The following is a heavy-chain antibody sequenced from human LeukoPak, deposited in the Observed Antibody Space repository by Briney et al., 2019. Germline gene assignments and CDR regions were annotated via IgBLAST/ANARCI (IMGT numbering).Heavy chain of an antibody. V-gene: IGHV3-21*01. Sequence: NPGGSLRLSCAASGFTFSTYSMNWVRQAPGKGLEWVSSLSSSSTYIYYADSVKGRFTISRDNAKNSLYLQMNSLRAEDTAVYYCARVRCSGGSCFYNFDYWGQGSLVTVSS. CDR3: ARVRCSGGSCFYNFDY. D-gene: IGHD2-15*01. J-gene: IGHJ4*02. CDR2: LSSSSTYI. CDR1: GFTFSTYS.